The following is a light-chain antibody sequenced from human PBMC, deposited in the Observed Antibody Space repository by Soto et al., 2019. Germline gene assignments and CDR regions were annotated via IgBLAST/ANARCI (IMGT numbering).Light chain of an antibody. CDR1: QSISSW. J-gene: IGKJ1*01. V-gene: IGKV1-5*03. CDR2: EAS. CDR3: QQYPSYPWT. Sequence: DIQMTQSPSTLSASVGDRVTITCRASQSISSWLAWYQQKPGKAPKLLIYEASRLESGVPSRISGSGSGTEFTLTISSLQPDDFETYYCQQYPSYPWTFGQGTKVDI.